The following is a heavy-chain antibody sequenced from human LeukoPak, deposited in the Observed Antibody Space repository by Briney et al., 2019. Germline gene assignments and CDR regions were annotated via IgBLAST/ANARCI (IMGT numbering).Heavy chain of an antibody. CDR2: INPSGGST. J-gene: IGHJ3*02. CDR3: ARDRAIAGTKEDAFDI. CDR1: GYTFTRYY. Sequence: GASVKFSCKASGYTFTRYYMHWVRQAPGQGLEWMGRINPSGGSTSYAQKFQGRVTMTRDTSTSTVYMELSSLRSEDAAVYYCARDRAIAGTKEDAFDIWGQGTMVTVSS. D-gene: IGHD6-19*01. V-gene: IGHV1-46*01.